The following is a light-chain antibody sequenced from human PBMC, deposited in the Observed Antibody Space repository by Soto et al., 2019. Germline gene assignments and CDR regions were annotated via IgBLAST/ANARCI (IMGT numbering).Light chain of an antibody. V-gene: IGKV1-33*01. J-gene: IGKJ5*01. CDR3: QQYDNFPPIT. CDR1: QDISNH. CDR2: DAS. Sequence: DIQMTQSPSSLSASVGDRVAITCQATQDISNHLNCYQQKPGKAPELLMFDASNLEPGVPSRFSGSGSGTDFTLTISSLQPEDVATYFCQQYDNFPPITFGQGTRLEI.